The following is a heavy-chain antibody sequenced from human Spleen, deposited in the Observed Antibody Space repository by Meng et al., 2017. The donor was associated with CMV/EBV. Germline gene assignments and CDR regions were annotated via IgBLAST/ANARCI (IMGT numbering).Heavy chain of an antibody. V-gene: IGHV3-74*01. Sequence: GESLKISCAASGFTFSSYAMSWVRQAPGKGLVWVSHINGDGKTTKYADSVKGRFTISRDNAKNTLYLQMNSLRAEDTAVYYCSSSVLYYYYYYGMDVWGQGTTVTVSS. CDR1: GFTFSSYA. J-gene: IGHJ6*02. CDR2: INGDGKTT. CDR3: SSSVLYYYYYYGMDV.